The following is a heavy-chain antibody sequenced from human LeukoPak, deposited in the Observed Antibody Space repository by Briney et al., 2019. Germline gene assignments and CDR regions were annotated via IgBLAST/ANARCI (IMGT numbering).Heavy chain of an antibody. V-gene: IGHV3-33*01. Sequence: GGSLRLSCAASGFTFSNYGMHWVRQAPGKGLEWVAGIWYDGGYKYYADSVKGRLTISRDNSKNTLFLQMDSLRAEDTAVYYCARNYYDSSGYQEATFNYWGQGTLVTVSS. CDR2: IWYDGGYK. J-gene: IGHJ4*02. CDR3: ARNYYDSSGYQEATFNY. D-gene: IGHD3-22*01. CDR1: GFTFSNYG.